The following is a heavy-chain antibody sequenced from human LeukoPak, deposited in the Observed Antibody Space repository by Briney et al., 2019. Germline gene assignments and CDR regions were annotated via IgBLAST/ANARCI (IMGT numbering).Heavy chain of an antibody. CDR2: INWNGGST. Sequence: PGGSLRFSCAASGFTFDDYGMSWVRQAPGKGLEWVSGINWNGGSTGYADSVKGRFTISRDNAKNSLYLQMNSLRAEDTALYYCARAHGGDTAMGIDYWGQGTLVTVSS. D-gene: IGHD5-18*01. V-gene: IGHV3-20*04. CDR1: GFTFDDYG. J-gene: IGHJ4*02. CDR3: ARAHGGDTAMGIDY.